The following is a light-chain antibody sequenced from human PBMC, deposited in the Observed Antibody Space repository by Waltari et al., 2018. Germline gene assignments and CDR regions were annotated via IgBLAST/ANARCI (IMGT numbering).Light chain of an antibody. Sequence: EIVLTQSPATLSVSPGETTALSCRASQSLTGDLAWYQHKPGQGPRLPIYGTSTRATDSPARFSGSGSVTEFTLTISNLQSEDLAVYYCQHYSNWPPMYIFGQGTKLEV. J-gene: IGKJ2*01. CDR3: QHYSNWPPMYI. CDR2: GTS. V-gene: IGKV3-15*01. CDR1: QSLTGD.